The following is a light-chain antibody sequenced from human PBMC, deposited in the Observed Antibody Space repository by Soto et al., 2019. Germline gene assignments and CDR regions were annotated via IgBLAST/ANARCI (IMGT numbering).Light chain of an antibody. V-gene: IGKV3-20*01. J-gene: IGKJ1*01. CDR3: QQYGSSPLT. Sequence: EIVFRQSPGALSLSPGERATLSCRASQSVKSSYLAWHQQRPGQAPRLLIYGASSRATGIPDRFSGSGSGTDFTLTISRLEPEDCAVYYCQQYGSSPLTFGQGTKVDIK. CDR1: QSVKSSY. CDR2: GAS.